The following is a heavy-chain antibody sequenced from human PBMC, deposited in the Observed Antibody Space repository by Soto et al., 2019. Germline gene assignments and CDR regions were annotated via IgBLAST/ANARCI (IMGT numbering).Heavy chain of an antibody. J-gene: IGHJ5*02. V-gene: IGHV4-59*01. Sequence: SETLSLTCTFSGGSIISYYWSWIRQPPGKGLEWIGYIYYSGSTNYNPSLKSRVTISVDTSKNQFSLKLSSVTAADTAVYYCARVHGSGSYPPVGWFDPWGQGTLVTVSS. CDR3: ARVHGSGSYPPVGWFDP. D-gene: IGHD3-10*01. CDR2: IYYSGST. CDR1: GGSIISYY.